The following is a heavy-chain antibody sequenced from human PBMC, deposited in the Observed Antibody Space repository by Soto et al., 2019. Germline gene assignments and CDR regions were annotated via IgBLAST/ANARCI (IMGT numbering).Heavy chain of an antibody. V-gene: IGHV3-30-3*01. Sequence: PGGSLRLSCAASGFTFSSYAMHWVRQAPGKGLEWVAVISYDGSNKYYADSVKGRFTISRDNSKNTLYLQMNSLRAEDTAVYYCARKQARGPRPGYYYYGMDVWGQGTTVTVSS. CDR1: GFTFSSYA. CDR2: ISYDGSNK. CDR3: ARKQARGPRPGYYYYGMDV. J-gene: IGHJ6*02. D-gene: IGHD3-16*01.